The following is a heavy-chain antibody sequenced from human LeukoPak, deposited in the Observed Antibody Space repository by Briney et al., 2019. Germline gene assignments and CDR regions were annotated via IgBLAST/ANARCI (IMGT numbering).Heavy chain of an antibody. CDR3: ARFCDIVVVVAATRYLDY. Sequence: PSETLSLTCNVSGGTISSSSYYWGWIRQPPGKGLEWIGSIYYSGSTYYNPSLKSRVTISVDTSKNQFSLKLSSVTAADTAVYYCARFCDIVVVVAATRYLDYWGQGTLVTVSS. J-gene: IGHJ4*02. V-gene: IGHV4-39*01. CDR2: IYYSGST. D-gene: IGHD2-15*01. CDR1: GGTISSSSYY.